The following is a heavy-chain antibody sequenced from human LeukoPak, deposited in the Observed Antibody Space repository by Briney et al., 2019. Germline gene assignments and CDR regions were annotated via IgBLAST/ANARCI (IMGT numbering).Heavy chain of an antibody. J-gene: IGHJ5*02. CDR2: IYYSGST. Sequence: SETLSLTCTVSGGSISSYYWSWILQPPGKGLEWIGYIYYSGSTNYNPSLKSRVTISVDTSKNQFSLKLSSVTAADTAVYYCARESFDSSGYYTWFGPWGQGTLVTVSS. D-gene: IGHD3-22*01. CDR1: GGSISSYY. V-gene: IGHV4-59*01. CDR3: ARESFDSSGYYTWFGP.